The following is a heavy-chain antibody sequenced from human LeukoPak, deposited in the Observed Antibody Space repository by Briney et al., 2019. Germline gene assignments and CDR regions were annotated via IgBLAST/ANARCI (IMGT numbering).Heavy chain of an antibody. V-gene: IGHV1-46*01. Sequence: ASVKVSCKASGYTFTSYYMHWVRQAPGQGLEWMGIINPSGGSTSYAQKFQGRVTMTRDTSISTAYMELSRLTSDDTAVYYCAKSYDSSGYPSSDYWGQGTLVTVSS. D-gene: IGHD3-22*01. CDR2: INPSGGST. CDR1: GYTFTSYY. J-gene: IGHJ4*02. CDR3: AKSYDSSGYPSSDY.